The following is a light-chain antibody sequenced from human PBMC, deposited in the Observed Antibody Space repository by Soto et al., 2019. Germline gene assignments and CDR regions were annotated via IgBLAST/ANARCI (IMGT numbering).Light chain of an antibody. Sequence: QSALTQPPSASGSPGQSVTISCTGTSSDVGGHIFVSWYQHHPGKAPKLMLYDVIKRPSGVPDRFSGSKSGNTASLTVSGLQAEDEADYYCSSYGGSNNLVVFGGGTKVTVL. J-gene: IGLJ3*02. V-gene: IGLV2-8*01. CDR2: DVI. CDR3: SSYGGSNNLVV. CDR1: SSDVGGHIF.